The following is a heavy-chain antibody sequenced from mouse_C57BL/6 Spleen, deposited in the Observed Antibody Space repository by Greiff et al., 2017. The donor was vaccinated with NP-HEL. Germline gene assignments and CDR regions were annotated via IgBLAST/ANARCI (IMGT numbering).Heavy chain of an antibody. CDR3: ARGDYDYLYYFDY. V-gene: IGHV5-16*01. D-gene: IGHD2-4*01. CDR1: GFTFSDYY. J-gene: IGHJ2*01. CDR2: INYDGSST. Sequence: EVKLMESEGGLVQPGSSMKLSCTASGFTFSDYYMAWVRQVPEKGLEWVANINYDGSSTYYLDSLKSRFIISRDNAKNILYLQMSSLKSEDTATYYCARGDYDYLYYFDYWGQGTTLTVSS.